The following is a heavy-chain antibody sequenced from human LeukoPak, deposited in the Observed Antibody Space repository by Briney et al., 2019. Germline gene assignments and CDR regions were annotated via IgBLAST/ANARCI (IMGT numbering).Heavy chain of an antibody. D-gene: IGHD3-3*01. Sequence: GGSLRLSCAASGFTFSSYSMNWVRQAPGKGLEWVSYISSSSSTIYYADSVKGRFTISRDNAKNSLYLQMNSLRAEDTAVYYCARATFTIFGVVIVSDYYYMDVWGKGTTVTVSS. J-gene: IGHJ6*03. CDR2: ISSSSSTI. CDR3: ARATFTIFGVVIVSDYYYMDV. V-gene: IGHV3-48*01. CDR1: GFTFSSYS.